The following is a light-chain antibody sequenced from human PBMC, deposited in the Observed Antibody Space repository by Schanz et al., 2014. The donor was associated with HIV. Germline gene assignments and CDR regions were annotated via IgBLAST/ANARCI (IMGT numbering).Light chain of an antibody. CDR1: SSDVGGYNY. CDR3: GSYGGGDNMV. CDR2: EVS. V-gene: IGLV2-8*01. Sequence: QSALTQPPSASGSPGQSVTISCTGTSSDVGGYNYVSWYQQHPGKAPKLMIYEVSKRPSGVPDRFSGSKSGNTASLTVSGLQADDEADYYCGSYGGGDNMVFGGGTKLTVL. J-gene: IGLJ3*02.